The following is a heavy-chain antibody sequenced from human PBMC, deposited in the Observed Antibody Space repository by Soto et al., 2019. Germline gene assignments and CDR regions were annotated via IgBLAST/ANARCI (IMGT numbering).Heavy chain of an antibody. D-gene: IGHD4-4*01. Sequence: QVQLQESGPGLVKSSQTLSLTCTVSGGSIRSSGYYWSWIRQHPRKGLEWIGYIYDSGTTPYNPSLKSRVAICVDTSKNQFSLKLGSVTAADTAVYFCARGGPTVTTIWWFDPWGQGTRVTVSS. CDR3: ARGGPTVTTIWWFDP. CDR1: GGSIRSSGYY. CDR2: IYDSGTT. V-gene: IGHV4-31*03. J-gene: IGHJ5*02.